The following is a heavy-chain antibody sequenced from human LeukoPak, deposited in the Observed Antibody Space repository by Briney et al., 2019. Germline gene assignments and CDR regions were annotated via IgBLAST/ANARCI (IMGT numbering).Heavy chain of an antibody. CDR3: ARIPGITGSLYYYYYGMDV. Sequence: SETLSLTCTVSGGSISSYYWSWIRQPAGKGLEWIGRIYTSGSTNYNPSLKSRVTISVDTSKNQFSLKLSSVTAADTAVYYCARIPGITGSLYYYYYGMDVWGQGTTVTVSS. J-gene: IGHJ6*02. CDR2: IYTSGST. D-gene: IGHD1-20*01. CDR1: GGSISSYY. V-gene: IGHV4-4*07.